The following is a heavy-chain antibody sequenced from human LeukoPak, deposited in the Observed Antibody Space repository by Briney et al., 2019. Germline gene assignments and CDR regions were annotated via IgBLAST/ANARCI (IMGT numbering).Heavy chain of an antibody. CDR3: AGEGHYYDSTGYYYGGEDY. Sequence: PSETLSLTCTVSGGSITSYYWSWIRQPAGKGLEWIGRIYTRGSTNYNPSLKSRVTVSVDTSINQFSLKLTSVTAAATAVYYCAGEGHYYDSTGYYYGGEDYWGQGTLVTVSS. CDR1: GGSITSYY. CDR2: IYTRGST. D-gene: IGHD3-22*01. J-gene: IGHJ4*02. V-gene: IGHV4-4*07.